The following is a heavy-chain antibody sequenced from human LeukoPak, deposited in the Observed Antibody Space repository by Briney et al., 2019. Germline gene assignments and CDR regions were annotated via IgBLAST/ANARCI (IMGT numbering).Heavy chain of an antibody. CDR3: ARREGSHYSVDI. J-gene: IGHJ6*02. CDR2: IYYSGVT. CDR1: GASLSSYY. V-gene: IGHV4-59*08. D-gene: IGHD5-12*01. Sequence: PSETLSLNCTVSGASLSSYYWSWIRLPPGKGREWIGSIYYSGVTNLNPSLKRRIAMSVDTSRNLFSLKLSSVTAADTAVYYCARREGSHYSVDIWGQGTTVTVSS.